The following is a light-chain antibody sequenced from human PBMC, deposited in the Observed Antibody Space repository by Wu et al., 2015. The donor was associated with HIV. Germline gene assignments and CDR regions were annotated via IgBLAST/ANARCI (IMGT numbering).Light chain of an antibody. Sequence: DIQLTQSPSFLSASVGDRVTITCRASQGISTYLAWYQQKPGKAPNLLIYLASTLQSGVPSRFSGSGSGTEFTLTISSLQPEDFATYYCQQLSTYPGLTFGGGTTVEIK. CDR3: QQLSTYPGLT. V-gene: IGKV1-9*01. CDR2: LAS. CDR1: QGISTY. J-gene: IGKJ4*01.